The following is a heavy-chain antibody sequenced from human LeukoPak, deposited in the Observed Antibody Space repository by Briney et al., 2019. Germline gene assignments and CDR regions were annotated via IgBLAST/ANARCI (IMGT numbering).Heavy chain of an antibody. V-gene: IGHV3-30-3*01. CDR1: GFTFRTFA. CDR2: ISVDVNTK. J-gene: IGHJ4*02. Sequence: GGSLRLSCAASGFTFRTFAMYWVRQAPGKGLEWVATISVDVNTKYNADSVKGRCSISRDNAENMMYLQMNDLRDEDTAVYFCARDNYSSSWSPLTCWGQGTLVTVSS. D-gene: IGHD6-13*01. CDR3: ARDNYSSSWSPLTC.